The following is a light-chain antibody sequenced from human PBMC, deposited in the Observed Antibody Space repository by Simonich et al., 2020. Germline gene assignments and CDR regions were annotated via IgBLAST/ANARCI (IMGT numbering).Light chain of an antibody. V-gene: IGKV1-39*01. J-gene: IGKJ1*01. CDR3: QQSYSTPWT. CDR2: AAS. CDR1: QSISSY. Sequence: DIKMTQSPSPLSPSVGDRVTITCRASQSISSYLNWYQQKPGKAPKLLIYAASSLQSGVPSRFSGSGSGTDFTLTISSLQPEDFATYYCQQSYSTPWTFGQGTKVEIK.